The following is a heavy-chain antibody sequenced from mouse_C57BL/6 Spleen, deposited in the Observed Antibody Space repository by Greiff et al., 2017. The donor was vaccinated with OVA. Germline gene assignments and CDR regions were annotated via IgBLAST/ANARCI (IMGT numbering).Heavy chain of an antibody. CDR2: INPGSGGT. D-gene: IGHD1-1*01. V-gene: IGHV1-54*01. CDR3: ARSAITTVVATDYAMDY. J-gene: IGHJ4*01. CDR1: GYAFTNYL. Sequence: VQLVESGAELVRPGTSVKVSCKASGYAFTNYLIEWVKQRPGQGLEWIGVINPGSGGTNYNEKFKGKATLTADKSSSTAYMQLSSLTSEDSAVYFCARSAITTVVATDYAMDYWGQGTSVTVSS.